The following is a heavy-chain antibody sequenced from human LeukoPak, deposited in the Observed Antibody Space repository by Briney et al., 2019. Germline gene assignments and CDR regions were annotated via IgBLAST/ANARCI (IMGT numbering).Heavy chain of an antibody. Sequence: SGTLSLTCAVYGGSFSGYYWSWIRQPPGKGLEWIGEINHSGSTNYNPSLKSRVTISVDTSKNQFSLKLSSVTAADTAVYYCARGRVWIDVWGQGTTVTVSS. V-gene: IGHV4-34*01. CDR2: INHSGST. D-gene: IGHD1-1*01. CDR3: ARGRVWIDV. CDR1: GGSFSGYY. J-gene: IGHJ6*02.